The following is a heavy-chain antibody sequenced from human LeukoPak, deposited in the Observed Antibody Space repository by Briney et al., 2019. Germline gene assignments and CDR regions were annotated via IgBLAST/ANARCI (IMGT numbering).Heavy chain of an antibody. CDR3: ARAGDILTGQGPRDAFDI. J-gene: IGHJ3*02. Sequence: SETLSLTCTVSGGSISSSSYYWSWIRQPPGKGLEWIGYIYYSGSTNYNPSLKSRVTISVDTSKNQFSLKLSSVTAADTAVYYCARAGDILTGQGPRDAFDIWGQGTMVTVSS. D-gene: IGHD3-9*01. CDR1: GGSISSSSYY. CDR2: IYYSGST. V-gene: IGHV4-61*01.